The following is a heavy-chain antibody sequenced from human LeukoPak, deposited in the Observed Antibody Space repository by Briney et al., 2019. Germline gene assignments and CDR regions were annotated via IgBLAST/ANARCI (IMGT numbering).Heavy chain of an antibody. CDR2: INPSGGST. Sequence: GASVKVSCKASGYTFTSYGISWVRQAPGQGLEWMGIINPSGGSTSYAQKFQGRVTMTRDTSTSTVYMELSSLRSEDTAVYYCARACQEYSYGLRGMADYWGQGTLVTVSS. D-gene: IGHD5-18*01. V-gene: IGHV1-46*01. J-gene: IGHJ4*02. CDR1: GYTFTSYG. CDR3: ARACQEYSYGLRGMADY.